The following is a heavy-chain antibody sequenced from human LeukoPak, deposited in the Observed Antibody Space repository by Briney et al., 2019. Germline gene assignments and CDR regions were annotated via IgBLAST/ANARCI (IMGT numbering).Heavy chain of an antibody. CDR1: GGSISSGAYY. CDR2: IYYSGTT. V-gene: IGHV4-31*03. CDR3: ARVLRGTEYYLDN. D-gene: IGHD3-16*01. Sequence: PSQTLSLTCTVSGGSISSGAYYWSWIRQHPGKGLEWIGYIYYSGTTHYNPSLKSRVTMSVDTSKNQFSLMLCSVTAADTAVYYCARVLRGTEYYLDNWGQGTLVTVSS. J-gene: IGHJ4*02.